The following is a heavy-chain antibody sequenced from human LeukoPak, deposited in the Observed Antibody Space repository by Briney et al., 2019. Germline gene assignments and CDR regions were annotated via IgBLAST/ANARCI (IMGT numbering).Heavy chain of an antibody. D-gene: IGHD6-13*01. CDR2: IKQDGSEK. V-gene: IGHV3-7*04. Sequence: GSLRIPCAASGFTFSGYWKSWVRQAPGKGLEWVANIKQDGSEKYYVDSVKGRFTISRDNAKNSLFLQTNSLRAEDTAVYYCARDWQWQQLDGDAFDIWGQGTMVTVS. CDR3: ARDWQWQQLDGDAFDI. J-gene: IGHJ3*02. CDR1: GFTFSGYW.